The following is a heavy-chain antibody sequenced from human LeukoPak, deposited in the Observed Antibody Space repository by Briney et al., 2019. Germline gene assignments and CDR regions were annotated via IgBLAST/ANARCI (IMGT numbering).Heavy chain of an antibody. CDR2: ISGSGSGT. D-gene: IGHD2-2*03. V-gene: IGHV3-23*01. Sequence: GGSLRLSCAASGFTFSNAWMSWVRQAPGKGLEWVSGISGSGSGTYYADSVKGRFTISRDNSKNTLHLQMNSLRAEDTAVYYCATHGSAHYYMDVWGKGTTVTISS. J-gene: IGHJ6*03. CDR1: GFTFSNAW. CDR3: ATHGSAHYYMDV.